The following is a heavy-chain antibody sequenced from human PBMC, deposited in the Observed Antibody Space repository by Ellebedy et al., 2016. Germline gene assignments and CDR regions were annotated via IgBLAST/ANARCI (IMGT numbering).Heavy chain of an antibody. J-gene: IGHJ5*02. D-gene: IGHD3-3*01. CDR1: GFTVSTSY. Sequence: GGSLRLXXAASGFTVSTSYMRWVRQAPGKGLEWVSVLYSSGSAYYSDSVKGRFTISRDDASNTLYLELGSLRVDGTAVYYCARGRNYYDFWGAGDHWGQGTLVTVSS. V-gene: IGHV3-53*01. CDR2: LYSSGSA. CDR3: ARGRNYYDFWGAGDH.